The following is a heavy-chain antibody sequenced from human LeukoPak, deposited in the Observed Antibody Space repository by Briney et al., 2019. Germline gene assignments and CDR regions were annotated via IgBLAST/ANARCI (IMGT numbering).Heavy chain of an antibody. CDR3: AKDSSSSWYYFDY. CDR2: IKQDGSEK. Sequence: GGSLRLSCAASGFTFSSYWMSWVRQAPGKGLEWVANIKQDGSEKYYVDSVKGRFTISRDNAKNSLYLQMNSLRAEDTAVYYCAKDSSSSWYYFDYWGQGTLVTVSS. CDR1: GFTFSSYW. V-gene: IGHV3-7*01. D-gene: IGHD6-13*01. J-gene: IGHJ4*02.